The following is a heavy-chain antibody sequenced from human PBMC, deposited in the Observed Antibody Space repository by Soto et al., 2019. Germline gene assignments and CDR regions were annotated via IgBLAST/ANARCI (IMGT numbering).Heavy chain of an antibody. D-gene: IGHD2-15*01. CDR1: GFTFSNYA. CDR3: AKGTQGSCSGSKCYPLDY. CDR2: ITGSGVGT. V-gene: IGHV3-23*01. J-gene: IGHJ4*02. Sequence: PGGSLRLSCEASGFTFSNYAMNWVRQAPGKGLEWVSIITGSGVGTYYAYYADSVKGRFTISRDNSKNTLYLQMNSLRAEDTAVYYCAKGTQGSCSGSKCYPLDYWGQGTLVTVSS.